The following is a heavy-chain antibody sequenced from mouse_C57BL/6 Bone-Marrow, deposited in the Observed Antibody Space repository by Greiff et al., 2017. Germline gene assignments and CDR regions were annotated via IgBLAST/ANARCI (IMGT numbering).Heavy chain of an antibody. V-gene: IGHV1-81*01. J-gene: IGHJ4*01. CDR3: ARSWVYAMDY. CDR1: GYTFTSYG. D-gene: IGHD4-1*01. CDR2: IYPRSGNT. Sequence: QVQLQQSGAELARPGASVKLSCKASGYTFTSYGISWVKQRTGQGLEWIGEIYPRSGNTYYNEKFQGKATLTADKSSSPAYMELRSLTSEDSAVYFCARSWVYAMDYWGQGTSVTVSS.